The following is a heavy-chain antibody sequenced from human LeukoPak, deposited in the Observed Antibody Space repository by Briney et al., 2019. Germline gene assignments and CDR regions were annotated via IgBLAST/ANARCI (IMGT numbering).Heavy chain of an antibody. D-gene: IGHD1-26*01. V-gene: IGHV1-2*02. CDR3: ARVSYTGTYTYDY. J-gene: IGHJ4*02. CDR1: GYTFTGYY. CDR2: INPNTGGT. Sequence: ASVKVSCKASGYTFTGYYMHWVRQAPGQGPEWMGWINPNTGGTNYAQKFQGRVTMTRDTSISTAYMELSRLTFDDTAMYYCARVSYTGTYTYDYWGQGTLVTVSS.